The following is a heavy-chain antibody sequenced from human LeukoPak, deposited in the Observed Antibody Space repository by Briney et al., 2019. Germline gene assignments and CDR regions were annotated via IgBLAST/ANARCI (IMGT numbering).Heavy chain of an antibody. J-gene: IGHJ6*02. CDR1: RFTFSSYA. CDR3: ARDERGDILTGYYYYYGMDV. CDR2: ISYDGSNK. V-gene: IGHV3-30-3*01. D-gene: IGHD3-9*01. Sequence: GGSLRLSCAASRFTFSSYAMHWVRQAPGKGLEWVAVISYDGSNKYYADSVKGRFTISRDNSKNTLYLQMNSLRAEDTAVYYCARDERGDILTGYYYYYGMDVWGQGTTVTVSS.